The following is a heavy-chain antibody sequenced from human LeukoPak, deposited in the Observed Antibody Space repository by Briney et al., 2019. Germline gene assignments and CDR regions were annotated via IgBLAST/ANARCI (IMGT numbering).Heavy chain of an antibody. CDR3: ARMAAMVTLDY. Sequence: SETLSLTCAVYGGSFSGYYWSWIRQPPGKGLEWIGEINHSGSTNYNPSLKSRVTISVDTSKNQFSLKLSSVTAADTAVYHCARMAAMVTLDYWGQGTLVTVSS. D-gene: IGHD5-18*01. V-gene: IGHV4-34*01. CDR2: INHSGST. J-gene: IGHJ4*02. CDR1: GGSFSGYY.